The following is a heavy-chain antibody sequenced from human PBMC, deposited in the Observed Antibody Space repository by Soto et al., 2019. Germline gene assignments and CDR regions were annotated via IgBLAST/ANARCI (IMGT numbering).Heavy chain of an antibody. J-gene: IGHJ4*02. Sequence: SETLSLTCAVYGGSFSGYYWSWIRQPPGKGLEWIGEINHSGSTNYNPSLKSRVTISVDTSKNKFSLKLSSVTAADTAVYYCARVPYCGGDCYSYYFDYWGQGTLVTVSS. CDR2: INHSGST. V-gene: IGHV4-34*01. D-gene: IGHD2-21*02. CDR3: ARVPYCGGDCYSYYFDY. CDR1: GGSFSGYY.